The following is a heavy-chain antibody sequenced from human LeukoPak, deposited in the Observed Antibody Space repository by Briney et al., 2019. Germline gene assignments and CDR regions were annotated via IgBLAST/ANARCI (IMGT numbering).Heavy chain of an antibody. CDR1: GYSFSSGYY. V-gene: IGHV4-38-2*01. CDR3: ASWRAAYYFDY. Sequence: SETLSLTCAVSGYSFSSGYYWGWLRQPPGKGLGWIGSIYHSGSTYYNPSLKSRVNISVDTSKNQFSLKLSSVTAADTAVYYCASWRAAYYFDYWGQGTLVTVSS. CDR2: IYHSGST. J-gene: IGHJ4*02. D-gene: IGHD6-25*01.